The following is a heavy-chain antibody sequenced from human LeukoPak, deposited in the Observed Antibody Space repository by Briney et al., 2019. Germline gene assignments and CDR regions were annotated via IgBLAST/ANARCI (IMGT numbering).Heavy chain of an antibody. CDR2: ISSSSSYI. CDR1: GFTFSSYS. D-gene: IGHD1-26*01. Sequence: GGSPRLSCAASGFTFSSYSMNWVRQAPGKGLEWVSSISSSSSYIYYADSVKGRFTISRDNAKNSLYLQMNSLRAEDTAVYYCARDDSVLIVGATEYYFDYWGQGTLVTVSS. V-gene: IGHV3-21*01. J-gene: IGHJ4*02. CDR3: ARDDSVLIVGATEYYFDY.